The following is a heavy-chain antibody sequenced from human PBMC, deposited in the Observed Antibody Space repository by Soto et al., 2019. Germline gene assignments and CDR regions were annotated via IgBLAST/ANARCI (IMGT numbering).Heavy chain of an antibody. D-gene: IGHD2-15*01. CDR3: ARDREYCSGDKCYETGSAY. CDR1: GFSFSSYS. Sequence: EAQLVESGGGLIQPGGSLRLSCAASGFSFSSYSMNWVRQAPGKGLEWISYITRNSDIINYADSVKGRFTISRDNAKNSLHLQMHSLRSDDTAVYYCARDREYCSGDKCYETGSAYWGQGTLLTVPS. V-gene: IGHV3-48*01. CDR2: ITRNSDII. J-gene: IGHJ4*02.